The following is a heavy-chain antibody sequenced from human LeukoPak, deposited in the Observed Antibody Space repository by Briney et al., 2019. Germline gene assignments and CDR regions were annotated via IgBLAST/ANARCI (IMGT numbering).Heavy chain of an antibody. D-gene: IGHD2-2*01. Sequence: SETLSLTCTVSGGSVSSGSYYWSWIRQSPGKGLEWIGFIYYSGTTNYNPSLKSRVTISVDTSKNQFSLKLSSVTAADTAVYYCASPLGYCSSTNCYGDYWGQGTLVTVSS. J-gene: IGHJ4*02. CDR1: GGSVSSGSYY. V-gene: IGHV4-61*01. CDR2: IYYSGTT. CDR3: ASPLGYCSSTNCYGDY.